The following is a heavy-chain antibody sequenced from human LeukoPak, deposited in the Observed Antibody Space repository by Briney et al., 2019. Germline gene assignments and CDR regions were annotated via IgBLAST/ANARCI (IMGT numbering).Heavy chain of an antibody. CDR2: TSAYNGNA. CDR3: AREAASYCSSTSCSAFDI. CDR1: DSTFTSYG. J-gene: IGHJ3*02. V-gene: IGHV1-18*01. D-gene: IGHD2-2*01. Sequence: TSVRVSCTAADSTFTSYGINWVRQAPGLGLGWMGWTSAYNGNANYEHTFTGRVTMATDTSTSTAYMELRSLRSDDTAVYYCAREAASYCSSTSCSAFDIWGQGTMVAVSS.